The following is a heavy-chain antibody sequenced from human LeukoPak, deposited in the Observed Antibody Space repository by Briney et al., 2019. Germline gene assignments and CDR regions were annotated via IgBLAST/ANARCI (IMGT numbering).Heavy chain of an antibody. J-gene: IGHJ3*02. CDR2: ISYDGTNK. D-gene: IGHD7-27*01. CDR3: AREILTGYAFDI. V-gene: IGHV3-30-3*01. CDR1: GFTFSTYA. Sequence: AGGSLRLSCAASGFTFSTYAMHWVRQAPGQGLEWVAFISYDGTNKYCADSVKGRFTISRDNSKDTLYLQMNSLRAEDTALYYCAREILTGYAFDIWGQGTVVTVSS.